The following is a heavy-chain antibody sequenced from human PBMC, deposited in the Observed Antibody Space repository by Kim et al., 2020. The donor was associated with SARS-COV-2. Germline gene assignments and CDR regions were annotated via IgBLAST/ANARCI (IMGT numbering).Heavy chain of an antibody. CDR2: MSPDGGIQ. J-gene: IGHJ5*01. V-gene: IGHV3-30*18. CDR1: GFTFTSYG. CDR3: AKEKFQAGSGYWSCADN. D-gene: IGHD2-2*03. Sequence: GGSLRLSCAASGFTFTSYGMHWVRQAPGKGLEWVAVMSPDGGIQYSGDSVKGRFTISRDNSMNMVFLQMSSLRGDDTAVYYCAKEKFQAGSGYWSCADN.